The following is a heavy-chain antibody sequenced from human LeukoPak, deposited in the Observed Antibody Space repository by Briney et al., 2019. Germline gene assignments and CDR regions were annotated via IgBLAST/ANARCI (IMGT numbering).Heavy chain of an antibody. CDR3: ARVHTAMAIAPFDY. J-gene: IGHJ4*02. V-gene: IGHV1-18*01. CDR2: ISAYNGNT. D-gene: IGHD5-18*01. Sequence: ASVKVSCKASGYTFTSYGISWVRQAPGQGHEWMGWISAYNGNTNYAQKLQGRVTMTTDTSTSTAYMELRSLRSDDTAVYYCARVHTAMAIAPFDYWGQGTLVTVSS. CDR1: GYTFTSYG.